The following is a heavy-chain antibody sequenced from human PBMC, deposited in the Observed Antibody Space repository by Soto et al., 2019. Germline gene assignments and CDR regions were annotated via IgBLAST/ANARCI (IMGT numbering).Heavy chain of an antibody. CDR1: GGTFGSNA. CDR2: IIPIFGTI. D-gene: IGHD2-15*01. CDR3: ARSLGYCSGDTCEIFGV. V-gene: IGHV1-69*13. Sequence: SVKVSCKASGGTFGSNAISWARLAPGQGLEWMGGIIPIFGTINNAQKFQDRVTITADESANIVYLELSSLRSEDTAIYYCARSLGYCSGDTCEIFGVWGQGTTVTVSS. J-gene: IGHJ6*02.